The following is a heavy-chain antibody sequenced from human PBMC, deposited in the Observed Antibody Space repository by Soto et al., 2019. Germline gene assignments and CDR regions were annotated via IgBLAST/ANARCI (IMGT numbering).Heavy chain of an antibody. CDR3: ARDFRGYSGYDLEYYYYYYGMDV. CDR1: GFTFSSYS. J-gene: IGHJ6*02. D-gene: IGHD5-12*01. Sequence: EVQLVESGGGLVKPGGSLRLSCAASGFTFSSYSMNWVRQAPGKGLEWVSSISSSSSYIYYADSVKGRFTISGDNAKNSLYLQMNSLRAEDTAVYYCARDFRGYSGYDLEYYYYYYGMDVWGQGTTVTVSS. CDR2: ISSSSSYI. V-gene: IGHV3-21*01.